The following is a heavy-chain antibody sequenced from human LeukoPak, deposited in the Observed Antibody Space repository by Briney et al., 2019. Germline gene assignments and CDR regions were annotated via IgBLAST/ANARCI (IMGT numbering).Heavy chain of an antibody. CDR2: IGSAGNT. V-gene: IGHV3-13*04. Sequence: QPGGSLRLSCAASGFTFSTYDMHWVPQATGKGLEWVSTIGSAGNTYYPGSVKGRLTISRENAKNSLYLQMNSLRAGDTAVYYCARGWGTSGWYVPTIWGQGTMVTVSS. D-gene: IGHD6-19*01. J-gene: IGHJ3*02. CDR3: ARGWGTSGWYVPTI. CDR1: GFTFSTYD.